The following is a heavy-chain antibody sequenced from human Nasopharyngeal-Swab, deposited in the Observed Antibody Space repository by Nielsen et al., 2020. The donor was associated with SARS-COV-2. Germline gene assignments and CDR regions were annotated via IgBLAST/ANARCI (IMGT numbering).Heavy chain of an antibody. Sequence: WIRQPPGKGLEWIGCIYYSGSTYYNPSLKSRVTISVHTSTNQFSLKLSSVTAADAAVYYCAGGAGYYYYYMDVWGKGTTVTVSS. CDR3: AGGAGYYYYYMDV. V-gene: IGHV4-39*01. CDR2: IYYSGST. D-gene: IGHD1-26*01. J-gene: IGHJ6*03.